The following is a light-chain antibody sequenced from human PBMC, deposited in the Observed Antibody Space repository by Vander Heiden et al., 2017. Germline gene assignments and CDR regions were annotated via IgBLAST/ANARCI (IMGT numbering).Light chain of an antibody. Sequence: EIVLTQSPGTLSLSPGETATLSCRAGASVGSSYLSWYQQKPGQAPRLLIYGASSRATGIPDRFSGSGSGTDFTLTISRLEPEDFAVYYCQQYGSSPYTFGQGTKLEIK. CDR3: QQYGSSPYT. CDR2: GAS. CDR1: ASVGSSY. J-gene: IGKJ2*01. V-gene: IGKV3-20*01.